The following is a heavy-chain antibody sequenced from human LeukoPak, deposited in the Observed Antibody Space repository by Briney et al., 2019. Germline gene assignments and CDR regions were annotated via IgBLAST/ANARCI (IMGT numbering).Heavy chain of an antibody. CDR1: GYTFTSYY. D-gene: IGHD6-6*01. V-gene: IGHV1-46*01. Sequence: ASVKVSCKASGYTFTSYYMHWVRQAPGQGLEWMGIINPSGGSTSYAQKFQGRATMTRDTSTSTVYMELSSLRSEDTAVYYCARERRLSRSSGRNWFDPWGQGTLVAVSS. CDR3: ARERRLSRSSGRNWFDP. J-gene: IGHJ5*02. CDR2: INPSGGST.